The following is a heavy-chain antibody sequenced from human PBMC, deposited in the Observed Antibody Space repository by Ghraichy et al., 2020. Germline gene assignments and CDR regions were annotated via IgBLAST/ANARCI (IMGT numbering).Heavy chain of an antibody. D-gene: IGHD1-20*01. CDR2: IIPIFGTA. CDR1: GGTFSSYA. Sequence: SVKVSCKASGGTFSSYAISWVRQAPGQGLEWMGGIIPIFGTANYAQKFQGRVTITADESTSTAYMELSSLRSEDTAVYYCAREPEMYNWNRYYYYYYMDVWGKGTTVTVSS. J-gene: IGHJ6*03. CDR3: AREPEMYNWNRYYYYYYMDV. V-gene: IGHV1-69*13.